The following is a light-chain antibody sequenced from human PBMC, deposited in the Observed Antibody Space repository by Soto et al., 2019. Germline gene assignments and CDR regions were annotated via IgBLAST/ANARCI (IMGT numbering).Light chain of an antibody. CDR2: EDN. J-gene: IGLJ2*01. Sequence: NFMLTQPHSVSESPGTTVTISCTRSSGSIASNYVQWYQQRPGSAPTTVIYEDNHRPSGVPDRFSGSIDSSSNSASLTISGLKTEDEAHYYCQSFDSSNREVFGGGTQLTVL. CDR1: SGSIASNY. CDR3: QSFDSSNREV. V-gene: IGLV6-57*04.